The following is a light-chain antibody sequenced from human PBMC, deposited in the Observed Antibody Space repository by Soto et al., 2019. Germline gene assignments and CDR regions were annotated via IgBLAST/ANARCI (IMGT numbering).Light chain of an antibody. V-gene: IGLV1-44*01. CDR3: AAWDDSLNGNV. Sequence: QSVLTQPPSASGTPGQRATISCSGSSSNIGSNTVNWYQQLPGTAPKLLMYNNNERPSGVPDRFSGSKSGTSASLAISGLQSGDEADYYCAAWDDSLNGNVFGTGTKVTVL. CDR1: SSNIGSNT. CDR2: NNN. J-gene: IGLJ1*01.